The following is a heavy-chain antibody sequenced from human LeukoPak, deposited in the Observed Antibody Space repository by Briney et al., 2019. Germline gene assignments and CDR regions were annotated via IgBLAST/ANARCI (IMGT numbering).Heavy chain of an antibody. J-gene: IGHJ4*02. D-gene: IGHD3-22*01. Sequence: ASVKVSCKVSGYTLTDLSMHWVRQAPGKGLEWMGGFDPEDGETLYAQKFQGRVTMTEDTSTDTAYMELSSLRSEDTAIYYYASYDRAGYFPSFDYWGQGTMVTVSS. CDR1: GYTLTDLS. V-gene: IGHV1-24*01. CDR3: ASYDRAGYFPSFDY. CDR2: FDPEDGET.